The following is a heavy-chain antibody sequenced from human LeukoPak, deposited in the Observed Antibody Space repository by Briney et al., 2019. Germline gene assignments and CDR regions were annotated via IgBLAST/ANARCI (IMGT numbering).Heavy chain of an antibody. D-gene: IGHD3-22*01. V-gene: IGHV3-13*01. CDR1: GFTFSSYG. Sequence: GGSLRLSCAASGFTFSSYGMHWVRQATGKGLEWVSAIGTAGDTYYPGSVKGRFTISRENAKNSLYLQMNSLRAGDTAVYYCARENYYDSSGYPRGAFDIWGQGTMVTVSS. J-gene: IGHJ3*02. CDR3: ARENYYDSSGYPRGAFDI. CDR2: IGTAGDT.